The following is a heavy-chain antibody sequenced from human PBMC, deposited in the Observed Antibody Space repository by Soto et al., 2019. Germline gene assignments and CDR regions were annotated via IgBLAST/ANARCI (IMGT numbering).Heavy chain of an antibody. CDR3: ARPRRWERDDFFDD. V-gene: IGHV5-51*01. D-gene: IGHD1-26*01. CDR1: GYSFTSDW. J-gene: IGHJ4*02. CDR2: IYPGDSDS. Sequence: EVQLVQSGAEVIKPGESLTISCKASGYSFTSDWIGWVRQMPGKGPEWMGSIYPGDSDSMYSPSFQGQVTISVDKSINTAYLRWSSLKASDTAMYYCARPRRWERDDFFDDWGQGTLVTVSS.